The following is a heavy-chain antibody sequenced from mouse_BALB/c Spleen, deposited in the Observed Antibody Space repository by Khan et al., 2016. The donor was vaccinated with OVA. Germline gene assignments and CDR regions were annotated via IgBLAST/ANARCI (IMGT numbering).Heavy chain of an antibody. V-gene: IGHV2-9*02. CDR1: GFSLTSYG. CDR3: ARSYGNYVEYFDV. Sequence: QVQLKESGPGLVAPSQSLSITCTVSGFSLTSYGVHWVRQPPGKGLEWLGIIWAGGSTNYNSALMSRLRISKDNSKSQVFLKMNSLQTDDTAMYFCARSYGNYVEYFDVWGAGTTVTVSS. CDR2: IWAGGST. J-gene: IGHJ1*01. D-gene: IGHD2-1*01.